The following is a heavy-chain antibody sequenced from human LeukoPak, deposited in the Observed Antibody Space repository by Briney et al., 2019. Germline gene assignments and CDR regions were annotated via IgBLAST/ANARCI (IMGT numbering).Heavy chain of an antibody. CDR1: GGSISTTRHY. J-gene: IGHJ4*02. V-gene: IGHV4-39*01. CDR3: ARTWIPVPFDY. D-gene: IGHD5-18*01. Sequence: SETLSLTCAVSGGSISTTRHYWGWIRQPPGKGLEWIGNMYYGGSTYYNPSLRSRVTISVDTAKNQFSLKLSSVTAADTAVYYCARTWIPVPFDYWGQGTLVTVSS. CDR2: MYYGGST.